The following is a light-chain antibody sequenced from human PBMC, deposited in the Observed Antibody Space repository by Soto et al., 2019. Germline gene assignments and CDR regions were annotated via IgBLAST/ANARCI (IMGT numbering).Light chain of an antibody. J-gene: IGKJ3*01. CDR1: QSVSSSY. CDR2: GAS. Sequence: EIVLTQSPGTLSLSPGERATLSCRASQSVSSSYLAWYQQKPGQAPRLLIYGASSRATGIPDRFSGSGSGTVFTLTISRLEPEDFAVYYCQQYGSSLFSFGPATKVDIK. CDR3: QQYGSSLFS. V-gene: IGKV3-20*01.